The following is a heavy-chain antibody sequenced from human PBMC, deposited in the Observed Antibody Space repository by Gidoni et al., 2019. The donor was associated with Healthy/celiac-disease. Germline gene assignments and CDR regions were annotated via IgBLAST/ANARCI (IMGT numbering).Heavy chain of an antibody. Sequence: EVQLVESGGGLVQPGGSLRLSCAASGFTFSSYSMNWVRQAPGKGLAWVSYISSSSSTIYYADSVKGRFTISRDNAKNSLYLQMNSLRAEDTAVYYCARDMGIYCTNGVCYTGYFDYWGQGTLVSVSS. V-gene: IGHV3-48*01. CDR2: ISSSSSTI. CDR3: ARDMGIYCTNGVCYTGYFDY. D-gene: IGHD2-8*01. CDR1: GFTFSSYS. J-gene: IGHJ4*02.